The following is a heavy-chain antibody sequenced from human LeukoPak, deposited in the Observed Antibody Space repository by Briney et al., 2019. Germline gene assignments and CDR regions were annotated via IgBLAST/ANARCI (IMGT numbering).Heavy chain of an antibody. CDR1: GYSISSGYY. D-gene: IGHD5-18*01. J-gene: IGHJ4*02. CDR2: IYHSGST. V-gene: IGHV4-38-2*01. CDR3: AASHTGLFDY. Sequence: SETLSLTCAVSGYSISSGYYWGWIRQPPGKGLEWIGSIYHSGSTYYNPSLKSRVTMSMDASKNQFSLKLSSVTAADTAVYYCAASHTGLFDYWGQGTLVTVSS.